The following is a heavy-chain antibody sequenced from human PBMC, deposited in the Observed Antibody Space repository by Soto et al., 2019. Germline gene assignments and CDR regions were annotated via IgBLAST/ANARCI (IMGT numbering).Heavy chain of an antibody. CDR3: ARHHFPEAARLNGYYYYYGMDV. J-gene: IGHJ6*02. CDR2: IIPIFGTA. Sequence: ASVKVSCKASGGTFSSYAISWVRQAPGQGLEWMGGIIPIFGTANYAQKFQGRVTITADESTSTAYMELGSLRSEDTAVYYCARHHFPEAARLNGYYYYYGMDVWGQGTTVTVSS. CDR1: GGTFSSYA. D-gene: IGHD6-6*01. V-gene: IGHV1-69*13.